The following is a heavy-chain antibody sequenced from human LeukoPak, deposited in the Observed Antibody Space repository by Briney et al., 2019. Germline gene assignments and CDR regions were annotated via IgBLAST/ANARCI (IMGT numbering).Heavy chain of an antibody. D-gene: IGHD3-22*01. Sequence: ASVKVSCKVSGYTLTELSMHWVRQAPGKGLEWMGGFDPEDGETIYAQKFQGRVTMTEDTSTDTAYMELSSLRSEDTAVYYCATRGDLSLHFDYWGRGTLVTVSS. CDR1: GYTLTELS. CDR2: FDPEDGET. V-gene: IGHV1-24*01. CDR3: ATRGDLSLHFDY. J-gene: IGHJ4*02.